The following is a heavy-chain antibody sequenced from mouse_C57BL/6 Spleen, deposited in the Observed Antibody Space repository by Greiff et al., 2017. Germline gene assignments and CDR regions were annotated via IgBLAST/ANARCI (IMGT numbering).Heavy chain of an antibody. D-gene: IGHD2-14*01. CDR2: INYDGSST. CDR1: GFTFSDYY. V-gene: IGHV5-16*01. CDR3: AREGRGTLDY. J-gene: IGHJ2*01. Sequence: EVKLMESEGGLVQPGSSMKLSCTASGFTFSDYYMAWVRQVPEKGLEWVANINYDGSSTYYLDSLKSRFIISRDNAKNILYLQMSSLKSEDTATYYCAREGRGTLDYWGQGTTLTVSS.